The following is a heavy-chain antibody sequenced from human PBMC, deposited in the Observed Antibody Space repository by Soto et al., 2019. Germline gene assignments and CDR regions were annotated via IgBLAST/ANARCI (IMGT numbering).Heavy chain of an antibody. CDR2: INAGNGNT. CDR1: GYTFTSYA. Sequence: QVQLVQSGAEVKKPGASVKVSCKASGYTFTSYAMHWVRQAPGQRLEWMGWINAGNGNTKYAQKFQGRVTITRDTSASTAYMELSSLRSEDTAVYYCARDQEYSGSYYGGYYYGMDVWGQGTTVTVSS. J-gene: IGHJ6*02. V-gene: IGHV1-3*01. D-gene: IGHD1-26*01. CDR3: ARDQEYSGSYYGGYYYGMDV.